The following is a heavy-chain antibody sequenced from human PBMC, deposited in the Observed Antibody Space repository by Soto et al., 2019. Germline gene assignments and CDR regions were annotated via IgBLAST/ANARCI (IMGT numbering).Heavy chain of an antibody. CDR3: ATDPFDFWSGYSFLTDY. Sequence: ASVKVSCKVSGYTLTELSMHWARQAPGKGLEWMGGFDPEDGETIYAQKFQGRVTMTEDTSTDTAYMELSSLRSEDTAVYYCATDPFDFWSGYSFLTDYWGQGTLVTVSS. CDR2: FDPEDGET. CDR1: GYTLTELS. J-gene: IGHJ4*02. D-gene: IGHD3-3*01. V-gene: IGHV1-24*01.